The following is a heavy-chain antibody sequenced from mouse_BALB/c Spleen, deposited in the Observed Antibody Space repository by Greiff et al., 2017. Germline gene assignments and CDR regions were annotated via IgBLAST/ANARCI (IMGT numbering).Heavy chain of an antibody. J-gene: IGHJ2*01. CDR2: INPNNGGT. Sequence: VQLQQSGPELVKPGASVKIPCKASGYTFTDYNMDWVKQSHGKSLEWIGDINPNNGGTIYNQKFKGKATLTVDKSSSTAYMELRSLTSEDTAVYYCARGGYDYDGKDYFDYWGQGTTLTVSS. V-gene: IGHV1-18*01. CDR3: ARGGYDYDGKDYFDY. D-gene: IGHD2-4*01. CDR1: GYTFTDYN.